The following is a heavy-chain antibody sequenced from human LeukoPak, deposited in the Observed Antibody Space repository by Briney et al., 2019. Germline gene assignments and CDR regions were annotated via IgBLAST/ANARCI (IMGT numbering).Heavy chain of an antibody. V-gene: IGHV3-23*01. CDR3: AKVSLGAYGSGSYNWFDP. CDR2: ISGSGGST. D-gene: IGHD3-10*01. J-gene: IGHJ5*02. Sequence: GGSLRFSCAASGFTFSSYAMSWVRQAPGKGLEWVSAISGSGGSTYYADSVNGRFTISRDNSKNTLYLQMNSLRAEDTAVYYCAKVSLGAYGSGSYNWFDPWGQGTLVTVSS. CDR1: GFTFSSYA.